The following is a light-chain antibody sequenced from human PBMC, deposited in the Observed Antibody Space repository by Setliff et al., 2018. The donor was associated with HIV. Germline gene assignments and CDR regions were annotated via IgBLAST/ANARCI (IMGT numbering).Light chain of an antibody. CDR3: QVWDSSSDQYV. CDR2: YDS. CDR1: NIESRS. V-gene: IGLV3-21*04. J-gene: IGLJ1*01. Sequence: ELTQPPSVSVAPGKTARITCGGNNIESRSVHWYQQKPGQAPVLVIYYDSDRPSGIPERFSGSNSGNTATLTISGVEPGDEADYYRQVWDSSSDQYVFGTGTKVTVL.